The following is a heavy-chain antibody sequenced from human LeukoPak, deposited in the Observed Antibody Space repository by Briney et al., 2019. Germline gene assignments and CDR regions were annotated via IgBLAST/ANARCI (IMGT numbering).Heavy chain of an antibody. CDR2: IKSKTDGGTT. V-gene: IGHV3-15*01. CDR1: GFTVGTNY. CDR3: TTVGGSGSFYYYGMDV. D-gene: IGHD3-10*01. Sequence: GGSLRLSCAASGFTVGTNYMSWVRQAPGKGLEWVGRIKSKTDGGTTDYAAPVKGRFTISRDDSKSTLYLQMNSLKTEDTAVYYCTTVGGSGSFYYYGMDVWGQGTTVTVSS. J-gene: IGHJ6*02.